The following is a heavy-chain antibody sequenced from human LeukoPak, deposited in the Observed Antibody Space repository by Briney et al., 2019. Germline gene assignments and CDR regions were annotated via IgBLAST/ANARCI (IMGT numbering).Heavy chain of an antibody. CDR3: ARESLGSYKTVVIVARGHDAFDM. J-gene: IGHJ3*02. V-gene: IGHV1-18*01. Sequence: ASVKVSCKASGYTFTSYGISWVRQAPGQGLEWMGWISAYNGNTNYAQKFQGRVTLTRDTSTSTVYMNVSNLRSEDTAVYYCARESLGSYKTVVIVARGHDAFDMWGQGTMVTVSS. D-gene: IGHD3-22*01. CDR1: GYTFTSYG. CDR2: ISAYNGNT.